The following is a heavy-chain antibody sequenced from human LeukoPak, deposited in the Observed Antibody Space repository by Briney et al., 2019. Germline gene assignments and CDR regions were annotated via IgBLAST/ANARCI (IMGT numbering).Heavy chain of an antibody. J-gene: IGHJ4*02. Sequence: GGSLRLSCAASGSTFSSYAMSWVRQDPGKGLEWVSGISGSDGDTYYADSVKGRFTISRDNSKNTLYLRMSSLRVEDTAVYYCAKGSLHYYDTSGYYSWGQGTLVTVSS. CDR2: ISGSDGDT. CDR3: AKGSLHYYDTSGYYS. D-gene: IGHD3-22*01. CDR1: GSTFSSYA. V-gene: IGHV3-23*01.